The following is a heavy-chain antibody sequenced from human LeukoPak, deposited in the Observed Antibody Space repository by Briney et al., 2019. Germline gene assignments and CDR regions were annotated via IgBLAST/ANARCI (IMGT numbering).Heavy chain of an antibody. Sequence: ASVKVSCKASGYTFTGYYMHWVRQAPGQGLEWMGWINPNSGCTNYAQKFQGRVTMTRDTSISTAYMELSRLRSDDTAVYYCAREGRRYYGSGSYYMSYWGQGTLVTVSS. CDR1: GYTFTGYY. D-gene: IGHD3-10*01. V-gene: IGHV1-2*02. J-gene: IGHJ4*02. CDR2: INPNSGCT. CDR3: AREGRRYYGSGSYYMSY.